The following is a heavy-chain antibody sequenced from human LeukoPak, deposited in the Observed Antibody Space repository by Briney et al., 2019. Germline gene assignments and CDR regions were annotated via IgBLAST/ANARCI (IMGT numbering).Heavy chain of an antibody. CDR2: IGTAGDT. V-gene: IGHV3-13*01. CDR3: ARGSNWNYIDY. CDR1: GFTFSSYD. Sequence: PGGSLRLSCAASGFTFSSYDMHWVRHATGKGLEWVSAIGTAGDTYYPGSVKGRFTISRENAKNSLHLQMNSLRAGDTAVYYCARGSNWNYIDYWGQGTLVTVSS. D-gene: IGHD1-7*01. J-gene: IGHJ4*02.